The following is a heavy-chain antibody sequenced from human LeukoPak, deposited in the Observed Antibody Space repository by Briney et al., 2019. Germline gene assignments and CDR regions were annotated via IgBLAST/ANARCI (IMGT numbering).Heavy chain of an antibody. D-gene: IGHD3-16*02. CDR3: ARDGEYDYVWGSYRYPFDY. J-gene: IGHJ4*02. V-gene: IGHV6-1*01. Sequence: QSQTLSLTCAISGGSVSSNSAAWNWIRQSPSRGLEWLGRTYYRSKWYNDYAVSVKSRITINPDTSKNQFSLQLNSVTPEDTAVYYCARDGEYDYVWGSYRYPFDYWGQGTLVTVSS. CDR2: TYYRSKWYN. CDR1: GGSVSSNSAA.